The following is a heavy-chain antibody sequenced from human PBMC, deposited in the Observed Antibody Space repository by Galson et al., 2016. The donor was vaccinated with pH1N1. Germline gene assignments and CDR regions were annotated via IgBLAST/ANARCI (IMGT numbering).Heavy chain of an antibody. D-gene: IGHD5-12*01. Sequence: QSGAEVKKPGESLKISCKASGGTFSSYTMNWVRQAPGQGLEWMGGVSPVFGPAGYLQKFRGRVTITADESTSTASMELSSLRSEDTAVYYCARSYSGYDRHFYSAMDVWGQGTTVTVSS. J-gene: IGHJ6*02. CDR3: ARSYSGYDRHFYSAMDV. CDR2: VSPVFGPA. CDR1: GGTFSSYT. V-gene: IGHV1-69*01.